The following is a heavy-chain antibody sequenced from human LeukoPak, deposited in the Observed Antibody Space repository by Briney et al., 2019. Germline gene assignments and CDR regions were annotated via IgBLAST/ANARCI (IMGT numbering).Heavy chain of an antibody. V-gene: IGHV3-7*01. Sequence: GGSLRLSCAASGFTFTTYWMSWVRQAPGKGLEWVANIKQDGSEKYYVDSVKGRFTISRDNAKSSLYLQMNSLRAEDTAVYYCAKSRWTYYDCGESWGQGTLVTVSS. CDR2: IKQDGSEK. D-gene: IGHD3-22*01. CDR3: AKSRWTYYDCGES. J-gene: IGHJ5*02. CDR1: GFTFTTYW.